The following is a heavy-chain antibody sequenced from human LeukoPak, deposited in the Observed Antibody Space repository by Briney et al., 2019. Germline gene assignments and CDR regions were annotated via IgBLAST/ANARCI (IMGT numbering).Heavy chain of an antibody. CDR1: GFTVSSNY. CDR2: IYSGGST. V-gene: IGHV3-53*01. CDR3: ARGSDYGDFFDY. J-gene: IGHJ4*02. Sequence: GGSLRLSCAASGFTVSSNYMSWVRQAPGKGLEWVLVIYSGGSTYYADSVKGRFTISRDNSKNTLYLQMNSLRAEDTAVYYCARGSDYGDFFDYWGQGTLVTVSS. D-gene: IGHD4-17*01.